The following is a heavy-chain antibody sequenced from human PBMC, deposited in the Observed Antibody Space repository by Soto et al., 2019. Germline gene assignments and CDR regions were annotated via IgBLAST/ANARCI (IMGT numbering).Heavy chain of an antibody. D-gene: IGHD3-9*01. V-gene: IGHV4-34*01. CDR3: ARGRGYDILTGYYYYYYGMDV. J-gene: IGHJ6*02. Sequence: QVQLQQWGAGLLKPSETLSLTCAVYGGSFSGYYWSWIRQPPGKGLEWIGEINHSGSTNYNPSLKSRVTTSVDTSKNQFSLKLSSVTAADTAVYYCARGRGYDILTGYYYYYYGMDVWGQGTTVTVSS. CDR2: INHSGST. CDR1: GGSFSGYY.